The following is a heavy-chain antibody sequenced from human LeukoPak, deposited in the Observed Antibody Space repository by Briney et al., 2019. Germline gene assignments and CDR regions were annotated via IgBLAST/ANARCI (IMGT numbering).Heavy chain of an antibody. J-gene: IGHJ4*02. CDR1: GFTFSDYY. V-gene: IGHV3-11*06. CDR3: ARDLTPGIAAVDY. CDR2: ISSSSSYT. D-gene: IGHD6-13*01. Sequence: GGSLRLSCAASGFTFSDYYMSWIRQAPGKRLQSLSYISSSSSYTNYADSVKGRFTISRDNAKNSLYLQMNSLRAEDTAVYYCARDLTPGIAAVDYWGQGTLVTVSS.